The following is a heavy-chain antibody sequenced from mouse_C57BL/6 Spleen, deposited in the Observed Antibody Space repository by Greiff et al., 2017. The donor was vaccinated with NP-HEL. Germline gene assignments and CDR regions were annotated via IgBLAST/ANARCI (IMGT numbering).Heavy chain of an antibody. D-gene: IGHD1-1*01. J-gene: IGHJ4*01. Sequence: EVQGVESGGGLVQPGGSLKLSCAASGFTFSDYGMAWVRQAPRKGPEWVAFISNLAYSIYYADTVTGRFTISRENAKNTLYLEMSSLRSEDTAMYYCARRAYYGSSYAMDYWGQGTSVTVSS. CDR2: ISNLAYSI. V-gene: IGHV5-15*01. CDR1: GFTFSDYG. CDR3: ARRAYYGSSYAMDY.